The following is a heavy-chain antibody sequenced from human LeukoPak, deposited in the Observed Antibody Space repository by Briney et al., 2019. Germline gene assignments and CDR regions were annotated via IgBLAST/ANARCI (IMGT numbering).Heavy chain of an antibody. V-gene: IGHV4-4*07. Sequence: SETLSLTCTVSGGSISSYYWSWIRQPAGKGLEWIGRIYTSGSTNYNPSLKSRVTMSVDTSKNQFSLKLSSVTAADTAVYYCARSAIAVADVCFDPGGKGTLVPVSS. D-gene: IGHD6-19*01. J-gene: IGHJ5*02. CDR1: GGSISSYY. CDR2: IYTSGST. CDR3: ARSAIAVADVCFDP.